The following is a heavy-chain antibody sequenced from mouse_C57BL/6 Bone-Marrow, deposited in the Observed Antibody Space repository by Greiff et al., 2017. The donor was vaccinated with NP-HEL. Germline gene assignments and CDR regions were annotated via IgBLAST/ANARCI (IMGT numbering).Heavy chain of an antibody. CDR2: IDPATGGT. J-gene: IGHJ3*01. Sequence: QVQLQQSGAELVRPGASVTLSCKASGYTFTDYEMHWVKQTPVHGLEWIGAIDPATGGTAYNQKFKGKAILTADKSSSTAYMELRSLTSEDSAVCDCTGGSSGVAWFAYGGRGTLVTVSA. CDR1: GYTFTDYE. CDR3: TGGSSGVAWFAY. V-gene: IGHV1-15*01. D-gene: IGHD1-1*01.